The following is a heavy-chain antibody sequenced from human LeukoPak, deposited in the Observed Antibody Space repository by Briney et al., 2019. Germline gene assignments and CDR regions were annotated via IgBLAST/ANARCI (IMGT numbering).Heavy chain of an antibody. Sequence: GASLQISCEGAGSTFTNYWIAWVRQLPGKGVEWMGIIYPGDSDTRYRPSFQGQVTISADKSISTAYLQWSSLKASDTAMYYCARAVGGNTVDYWGQGTLVTVSS. CDR2: IYPGDSDT. J-gene: IGHJ4*02. D-gene: IGHD1-26*01. CDR3: ARAVGGNTVDY. V-gene: IGHV5-51*01. CDR1: GSTFTNYW.